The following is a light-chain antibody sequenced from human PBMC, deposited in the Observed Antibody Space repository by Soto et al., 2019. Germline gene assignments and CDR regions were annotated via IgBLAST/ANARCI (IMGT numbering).Light chain of an antibody. CDR1: QSISSW. V-gene: IGKV1-5*01. Sequence: DIQMTQSPSTLSASVGDRVTITCRASQSISSWLAWYQQKPGKAPKLLVYDASSLESGVPSRFSGIGSGTEFTLTISSLQTDDFATYYCQQYKSYSRITFGQGTRLEIK. CDR3: QQYKSYSRIT. CDR2: DAS. J-gene: IGKJ5*01.